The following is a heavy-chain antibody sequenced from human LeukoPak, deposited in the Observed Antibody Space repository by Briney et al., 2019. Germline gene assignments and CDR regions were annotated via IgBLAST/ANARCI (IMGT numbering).Heavy chain of an antibody. CDR2: IIPIFGTA. CDR3: ARAPRGYSSYFDY. D-gene: IGHD5-18*01. V-gene: IGHV1-69*13. CDR1: GYTFTGYY. J-gene: IGHJ4*02. Sequence: SVKVSCKASGYTFTGYYMHWVRQAPGQGLEWMGGIIPIFGTANYAQKFQGRVTITADESTSTAYMELSSLRSEDTAVYYCARAPRGYSSYFDYWGQGTLVTVSS.